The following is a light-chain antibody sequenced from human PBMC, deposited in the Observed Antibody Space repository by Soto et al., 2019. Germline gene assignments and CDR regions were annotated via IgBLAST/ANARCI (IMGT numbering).Light chain of an antibody. J-gene: IGKJ2*01. CDR2: ASY. CDR3: QHSYITPRYT. V-gene: IGKV1-39*01. Sequence: DIQITQSPSSLSASVGDRVTMTCRASQRISSHLNWYQHKPGRPPRLLIFASYILEGGVPSRFSGSGTDTYFTLTIDSLQPEDVATYYCQHSYITPRYTFGQGTKVEI. CDR1: QRISSH.